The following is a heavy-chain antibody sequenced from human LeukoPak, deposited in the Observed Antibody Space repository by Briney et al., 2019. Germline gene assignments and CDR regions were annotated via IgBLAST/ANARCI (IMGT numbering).Heavy chain of an antibody. D-gene: IGHD4-17*01. CDR3: AKDLNYGDLLDY. V-gene: IGHV3-30*04. J-gene: IGHJ4*02. CDR2: ISYDGSKK. CDR1: GFTFSTYA. Sequence: GRSLRLSCAASGFTFSTYAMHWVRQAPGKGLEWMAVISYDGSKKYYADSVKGRFTISRDNFKNILYLQMNSLRAEDTALYYCAKDLNYGDLLDYWGQGTLVTVSS.